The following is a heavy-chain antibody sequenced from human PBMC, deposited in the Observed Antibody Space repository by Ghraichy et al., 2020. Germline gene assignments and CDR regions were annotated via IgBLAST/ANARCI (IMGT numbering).Heavy chain of an antibody. D-gene: IGHD3-9*01. J-gene: IGHJ4*02. CDR1: GFTFSSYA. Sequence: LSLTCAASGFTFSSYAMSWVRQAPGKGLEWVSAISGSGGSTYYADSVKGRFTISRDNSKNTLYLQMNSLRAEDTAVYYCAKEQEYYDILTGYLSLYYFDYWGQGTLVTVS. CDR3: AKEQEYYDILTGYLSLYYFDY. V-gene: IGHV3-23*01. CDR2: ISGSGGST.